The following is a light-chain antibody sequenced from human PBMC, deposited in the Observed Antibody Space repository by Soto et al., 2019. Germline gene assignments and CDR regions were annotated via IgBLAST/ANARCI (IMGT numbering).Light chain of an antibody. CDR3: QQTYSGRT. Sequence: DIQMTQSPSSLTASVGDTVTITCRTRQNIANCVNWYQQRPGKAPDLLISAASTLHSGDPSRFSGSGSGTVFTLTISSLQPEDFATYYCQQTYSGRTFGQGTKVDIK. CDR2: AAS. J-gene: IGKJ1*01. CDR1: QNIANC. V-gene: IGKV1-39*01.